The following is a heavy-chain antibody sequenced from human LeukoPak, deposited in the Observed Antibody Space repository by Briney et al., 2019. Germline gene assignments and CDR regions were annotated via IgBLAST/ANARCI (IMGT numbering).Heavy chain of an antibody. CDR2: VSGSGGST. CDR1: GFTFSSYG. J-gene: IGHJ3*02. Sequence: PGGSLRLSCAASGFTFSSYGMSWVRQAPGKGLEWVSGVSGSGGSTYYADSVKGRFTISRDNSKNTLYLQMNSLRAEDTAVYYCAKVRASSYFGVANDAFDIWGQGTMVTVSS. V-gene: IGHV3-23*01. D-gene: IGHD3-3*01. CDR3: AKVRASSYFGVANDAFDI.